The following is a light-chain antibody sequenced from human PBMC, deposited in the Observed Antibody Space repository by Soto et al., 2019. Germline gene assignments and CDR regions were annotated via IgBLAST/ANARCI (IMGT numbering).Light chain of an antibody. CDR2: DVS. CDR1: RNDVGGYDY. CDR3: SSYTGSSTLYV. J-gene: IGLJ1*01. Sequence: QSALTQPASVSGSPGQSITISCTGTRNDVGGYDYVSWYQQHPGKAPSLMTYDVSNRPSGVSYRFSGSKSGNTASLTISGLQAEDEADYYCSSYTGSSTLYVFGTGTRSPS. V-gene: IGLV2-14*01.